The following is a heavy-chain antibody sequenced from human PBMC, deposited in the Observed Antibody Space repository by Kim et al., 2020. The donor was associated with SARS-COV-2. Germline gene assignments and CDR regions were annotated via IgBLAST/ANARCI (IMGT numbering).Heavy chain of an antibody. J-gene: IGHJ4*02. Sequence: YDPALKSRVTISVDTSKNQFSLKLSSVTAADTAVYYCARGPVPAATFDYWGQGTLVTVSS. V-gene: IGHV4-34*01. D-gene: IGHD2-2*01. CDR3: ARGPVPAATFDY.